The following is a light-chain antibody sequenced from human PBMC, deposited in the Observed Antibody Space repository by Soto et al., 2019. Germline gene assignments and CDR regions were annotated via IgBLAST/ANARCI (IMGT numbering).Light chain of an antibody. CDR3: SSYTSSSTRV. V-gene: IGLV2-14*01. J-gene: IGLJ3*02. Sequence: QSVLTQPASVSGSPRQSITISCTGTSSDVGGYNYVSWYQQHPGKAPKLMIYEVSNRPSGVSNRFSGSKSGNTAPLTISGLQAEDEADYYCSSYTSSSTRVFGGGTKLTVL. CDR1: SSDVGGYNY. CDR2: EVS.